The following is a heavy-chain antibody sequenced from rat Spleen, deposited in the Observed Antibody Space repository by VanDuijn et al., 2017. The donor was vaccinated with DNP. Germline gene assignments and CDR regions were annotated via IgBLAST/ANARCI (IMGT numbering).Heavy chain of an antibody. D-gene: IGHD5-1*01. V-gene: IGHV5-27*01. CDR2: ISTSGSRT. CDR3: TRGAGSPYWSFDF. J-gene: IGHJ1*01. Sequence: EVQLVESGGGLVQPGRSLKLSCAASGFTFSNYYMAWVRQAPKKGLEWVATISTSGSRTYYSGSVKGRFTISRDNAKNTLYLQMNSLRSEDTATYYCTRGAGSPYWSFDFWGPGTVVTVSS. CDR1: GFTFSNYY.